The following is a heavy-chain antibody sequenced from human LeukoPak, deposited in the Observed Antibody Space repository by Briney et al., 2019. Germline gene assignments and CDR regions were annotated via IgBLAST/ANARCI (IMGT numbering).Heavy chain of an antibody. D-gene: IGHD6-25*01. V-gene: IGHV4-39*01. J-gene: IGHJ4*02. CDR3: ARHSGTYPIDY. CDR2: INYSGKT. CDR1: GGSISSVVHF. Sequence: SETLSLTCTVSGGSISSVVHFWDWLRQPPGKGREWIGSINYSGKTYYNPSLKSRVTISVETSKQQFSLNLRSVSAADTSVYFCARHSGTYPIDYWGQGTPVTVSS.